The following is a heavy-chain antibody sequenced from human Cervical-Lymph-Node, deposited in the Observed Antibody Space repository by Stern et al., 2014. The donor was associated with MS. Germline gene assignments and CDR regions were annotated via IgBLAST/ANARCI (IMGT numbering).Heavy chain of an antibody. J-gene: IGHJ4*02. V-gene: IGHV7-4-1*02. D-gene: IGHD6-6*01. CDR3: ARGLSSSTVDY. CDR1: GYTFTTYP. Sequence: QVQLVQSGSELKKPGASVKVSCKASGYTFTTYPMNWVRQAPGQGLEWMGCINTNTGNPTYAQGFTGRFVFSLDTSVSTAYLHISSLKAEDTALYYCARGLSSSTVDYWGQGTLVTVSS. CDR2: INTNTGNP.